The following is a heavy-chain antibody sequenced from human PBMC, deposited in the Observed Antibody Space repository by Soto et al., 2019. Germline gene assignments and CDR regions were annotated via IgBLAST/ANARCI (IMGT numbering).Heavy chain of an antibody. J-gene: IGHJ4*02. Sequence: QVNLVQSGAAVKKPGASVKVSCKASGYNFNGYYIHWVRQATGQGIEWMGWMNPNTGGANYAQKYKGKGIMTTDTSISTAYRELRSLTSDDTAVYYCAKVISTIGSKQWLAQTKHQALDYWGQGTLVTVSS. D-gene: IGHD6-19*01. CDR3: AKVISTIGSKQWLAQTKHQALDY. CDR2: MNPNTGGA. V-gene: IGHV1-2*02. CDR1: GYNFNGYY.